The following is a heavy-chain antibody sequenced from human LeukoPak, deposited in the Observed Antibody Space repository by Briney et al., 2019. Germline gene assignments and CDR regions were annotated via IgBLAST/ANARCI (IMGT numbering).Heavy chain of an antibody. CDR2: TYYRSKWYN. Sequence: SQTLSLTCAISGDSVSSNSAAWNWIRQSPSRGLEWLGRTYYRSKWYNDYAVSVKSRITINPDTSKNQFSLQLNPVTPEDTAVYYCARGGSLKNLAAAGIKPYYYGMDVWGQGTTVTVSS. D-gene: IGHD6-13*01. CDR1: GDSVSSNSAA. J-gene: IGHJ6*02. CDR3: ARGGSLKNLAAAGIKPYYYGMDV. V-gene: IGHV6-1*01.